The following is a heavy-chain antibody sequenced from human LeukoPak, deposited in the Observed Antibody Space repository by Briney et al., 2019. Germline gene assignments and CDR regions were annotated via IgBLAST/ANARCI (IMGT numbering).Heavy chain of an antibody. D-gene: IGHD1-26*01. CDR3: AKGGSYSLDY. CDR2: IWYDGSNK. J-gene: IGHJ4*02. CDR1: GFTFSAYG. Sequence: GGSLRLSCAASGFTFSAYGMHWVRQAPGKGLEWVAFIWYDGSNKYYADSVKGRFTISRDNSKNTIYLQMNSLRAEDTAVYYCAKGGSYSLDYWGQGTLVTVSS. V-gene: IGHV3-30*02.